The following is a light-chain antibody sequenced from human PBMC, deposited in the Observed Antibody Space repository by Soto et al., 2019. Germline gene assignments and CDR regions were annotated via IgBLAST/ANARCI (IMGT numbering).Light chain of an antibody. Sequence: DIVMTQTPLSSPVTLGQPASISCRSSQGLVHSDGNTYLSWLQQSPGQPPRLLIYEISNRFSGVPDRFSGSGAGTDFTLKISRVEAEDVGIYYCMQATQFPYTFGQGTKLEIK. CDR3: MQATQFPYT. V-gene: IGKV2-24*01. J-gene: IGKJ2*01. CDR2: EIS. CDR1: QGLVHSDGNTY.